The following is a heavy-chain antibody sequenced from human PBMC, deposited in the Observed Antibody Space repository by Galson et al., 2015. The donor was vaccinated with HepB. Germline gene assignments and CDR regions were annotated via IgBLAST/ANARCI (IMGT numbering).Heavy chain of an antibody. V-gene: IGHV4-59*01. CDR1: GGSISSYY. D-gene: IGHD6-6*01. Sequence: LTCTVSGGSISSYYWSWIRQPPGKGLEWLGYIYYSGGTNYNPSLKSRVTISVDTSKNQFSLKLSSVTAADTAVYYCARGGDSSSSAYYYYGMDVWGQGTTVTVSS. J-gene: IGHJ6*02. CDR2: IYYSGGT. CDR3: ARGGDSSSSAYYYYGMDV.